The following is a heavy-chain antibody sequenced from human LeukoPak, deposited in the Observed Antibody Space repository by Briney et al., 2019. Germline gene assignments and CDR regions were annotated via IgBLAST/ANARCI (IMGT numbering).Heavy chain of an antibody. CDR2: INHSGST. D-gene: IGHD6-19*01. Sequence: SETLSLTCAVYGGSFSGYYWSWIRQPPGKGLEWIGEINHSGSTNYNPSLKSRVTISVDTSKNQFSLKLSSVTAADTAVYYCARETVAGTYYFDYRGQGTLVTVSS. CDR1: GGSFSGYY. CDR3: ARETVAGTYYFDY. J-gene: IGHJ4*02. V-gene: IGHV4-34*01.